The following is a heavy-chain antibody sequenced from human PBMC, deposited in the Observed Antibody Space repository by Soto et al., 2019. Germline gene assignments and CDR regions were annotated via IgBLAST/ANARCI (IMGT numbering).Heavy chain of an antibody. V-gene: IGHV3-11*05. D-gene: IGHD3-9*01. CDR2: ISSSSSDT. CDR1: GFPFSDYY. CDR3: ERRRPTGYYNY. Sequence: QVQLVESGGDLVKPGGSLRLSCAASGFPFSDYYMSWIRQAPGKGLEWVSSISSSSSDTNYAQSVKGRFTISRDNAKKSLHLQMNSLSAEDTAVYYWERRRPTGYYNYWGQGTLVTVSA. J-gene: IGHJ4*02.